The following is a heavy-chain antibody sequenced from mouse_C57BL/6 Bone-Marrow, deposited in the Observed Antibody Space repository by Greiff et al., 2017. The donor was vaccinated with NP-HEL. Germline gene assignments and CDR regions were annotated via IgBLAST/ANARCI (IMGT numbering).Heavy chain of an antibody. V-gene: IGHV1-53*01. D-gene: IGHD1-1*01. J-gene: IGHJ2*01. CDR3: ANGSSYGYFDY. CDR2: INPSNGGN. Sequence: QVQLQQSGTELVKPGASVKLSCKASGYTFTSYWMHWVKQRPGQGLEWIGNINPSNGGNNYNEKFKSKATLTVDKSSSTAYMQLSSLTSEDSAVYYCANGSSYGYFDYWGQGTTLTVSS. CDR1: GYTFTSYW.